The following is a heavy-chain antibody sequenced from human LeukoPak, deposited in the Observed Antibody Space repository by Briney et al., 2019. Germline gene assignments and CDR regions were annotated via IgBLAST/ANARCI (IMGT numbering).Heavy chain of an antibody. V-gene: IGHV3-74*01. Sequence: GGSLRLSCAASGFTFSSYWMHWVRQAPGKGLVWVPRINSDGSSTSYADSVKGRFTISRDNAKNTLYLQMNSLRAEDTAVYYCARASRYCSSTSCYPKYWGQGTLVTVSS. J-gene: IGHJ4*02. CDR1: GFTFSSYW. CDR2: INSDGSST. D-gene: IGHD2-2*01. CDR3: ARASRYCSSTSCYPKY.